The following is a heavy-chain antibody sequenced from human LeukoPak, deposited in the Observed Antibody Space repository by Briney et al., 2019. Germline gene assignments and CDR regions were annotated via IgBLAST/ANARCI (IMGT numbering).Heavy chain of an antibody. J-gene: IGHJ4*02. Sequence: PGGSLRLSCAASGFTFSSYAMHWVRQAPGKGLEWVAVISYDGSNKYYADSVKGRFTISRDNSKNTLYLQMNSLRAEDTAVYYCAREGCGGDCYSREDYWGQGTLVTVSS. V-gene: IGHV3-30-3*01. CDR1: GFTFSSYA. CDR2: ISYDGSNK. CDR3: AREGCGGDCYSREDY. D-gene: IGHD2-21*02.